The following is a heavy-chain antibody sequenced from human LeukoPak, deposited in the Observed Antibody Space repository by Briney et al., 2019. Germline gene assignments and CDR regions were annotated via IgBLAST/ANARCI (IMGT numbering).Heavy chain of an antibody. J-gene: IGHJ4*02. D-gene: IGHD6-13*01. CDR2: IYYSGST. CDR1: GGSISSYY. CDR3: ARRGIAAAFDY. V-gene: IGHV4-59*08. Sequence: SETLSLTCTVSGGSISSYYWSWIRQPPGKGLEWIGYIYYSGSTNYNPSLKSRVTISVDRSKNQFSLKLSSVTAADTAVYHCARRGIAAAFDYWGQGTLVTVSS.